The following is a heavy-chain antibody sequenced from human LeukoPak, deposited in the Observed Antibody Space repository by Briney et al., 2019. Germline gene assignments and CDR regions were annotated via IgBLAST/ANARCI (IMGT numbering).Heavy chain of an antibody. CDR1: GYTCTSYD. V-gene: IGHV1-8*03. Sequence: ASVEVSCKASGYTCTSYDINWVRQATGQGLEWMGWMNPNSSNTGYAQKFQGRVTITRNTSISTAYMELSSLRSEDTAVYYCARGSVPSSSFYYYYHMDVWGKGTTVTVSS. J-gene: IGHJ6*03. D-gene: IGHD6-6*01. CDR3: ARGSVPSSSFYYYYHMDV. CDR2: MNPNSSNT.